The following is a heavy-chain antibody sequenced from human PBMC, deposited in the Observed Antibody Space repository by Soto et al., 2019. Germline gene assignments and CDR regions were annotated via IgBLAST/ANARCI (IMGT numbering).Heavy chain of an antibody. V-gene: IGHV1-3*01. CDR2: INGGNGNT. Sequence: GASVKFSCKASGYRSTTYAMHWVRQAPGQRLEWMAWINGGNGNTKYSQKFEDKVTITRDTSASIAYMELSSLRSEDTAVYYCARGKGMEENYYYHGMDVWGQGTTVTVSS. D-gene: IGHD1-1*01. CDR3: ARGKGMEENYYYHGMDV. CDR1: GYRSTTYA. J-gene: IGHJ6*02.